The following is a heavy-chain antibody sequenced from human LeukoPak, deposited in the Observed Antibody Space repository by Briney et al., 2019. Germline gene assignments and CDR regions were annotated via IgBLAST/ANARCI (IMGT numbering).Heavy chain of an antibody. CDR1: GFTFSSCG. CDR2: IWYDGSNK. V-gene: IGHV3-33*01. Sequence: GGSLRLSCAASGFTFSSCGMHWVRQAPGKGLEWVAVIWYDGSNKYYADSVKGRLTISRDNSKNTLYLQMNSLRVEDTAVYSCARGETARRGALDYWGQGTLVTVSS. J-gene: IGHJ4*02. D-gene: IGHD6-6*01. CDR3: ARGETARRGALDY.